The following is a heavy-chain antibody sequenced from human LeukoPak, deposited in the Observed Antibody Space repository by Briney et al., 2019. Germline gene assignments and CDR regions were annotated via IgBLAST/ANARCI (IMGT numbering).Heavy chain of an antibody. CDR2: MNPNSGNT. D-gene: IGHD6-6*01. V-gene: IGHV1-8*01. J-gene: IGHJ5*02. CDR1: GYTFTSYD. Sequence: ASVKVSCKASGYTFTSYDINWVRQATGQGLEWMGWMNPNSGNTGYAQKFQGRVTMTRNTSISTAYMELSSLRSEDTAVYYRAKIRRIAARPAWFDPWGQGTLVTVSS. CDR3: AKIRRIAARPAWFDP.